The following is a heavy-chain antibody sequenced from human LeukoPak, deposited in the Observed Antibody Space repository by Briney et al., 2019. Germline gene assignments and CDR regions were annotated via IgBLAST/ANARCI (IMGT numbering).Heavy chain of an antibody. CDR3: AKAGPLYGSGTTVYFDY. D-gene: IGHD3-10*01. CDR1: GFTFSSYA. Sequence: GGSLRLSCAASGFTFSSYAMSWVRQAPGKGLEWVSAISGSGGSTYYADSVKGRFTISRDNSKNTLYLQMNNLRAEDTAVYYCAKAGPLYGSGTTVYFDYWGQGTLVTVSS. CDR2: ISGSGGST. J-gene: IGHJ4*02. V-gene: IGHV3-23*01.